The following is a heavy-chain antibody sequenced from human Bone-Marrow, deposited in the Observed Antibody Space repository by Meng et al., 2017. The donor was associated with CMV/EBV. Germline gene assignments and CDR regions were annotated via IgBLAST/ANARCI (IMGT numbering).Heavy chain of an antibody. CDR3: ARDGVVPAACDI. V-gene: IGHV1-46*01. Sequence: ASVKVSCKASGYTFTSYYMHWVRQAPGQGLEWMGIINPSGGSTSYAQKFQGRVTMNRDTSTTTVYMELSSLGSEDTAVYYCARDGVVPAACDIWGQGTMVTVSS. CDR1: GYTFTSYY. J-gene: IGHJ3*02. D-gene: IGHD2-2*01. CDR2: INPSGGST.